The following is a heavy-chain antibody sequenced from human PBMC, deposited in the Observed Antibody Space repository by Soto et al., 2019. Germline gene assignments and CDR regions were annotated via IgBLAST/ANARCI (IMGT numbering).Heavy chain of an antibody. Sequence: QLQLEESGPGLVTPSETMSLTCTVSGGSISSSNDLWGWIRQSPGKGLEWIATIHYSGNTNYYKPSLKSRVTIAGDSSMTQFSLKLSSVSAADTAVYYCARRTPGTGYIWGQGTMVTVSA. CDR3: ARRTPGTGYI. D-gene: IGHD2-8*02. V-gene: IGHV4-39*01. J-gene: IGHJ3*02. CDR1: GGSISSSNDL. CDR2: IHYSGNTN.